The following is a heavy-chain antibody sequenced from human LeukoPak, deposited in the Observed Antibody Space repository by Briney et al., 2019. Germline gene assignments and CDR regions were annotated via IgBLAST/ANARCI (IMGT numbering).Heavy chain of an antibody. CDR1: GYSISSGYY. Sequence: SETLSLTCAVSGYSISSGYYWGWIRQPPGKGLEWIGSIYHSGSTYYNPSLKSRVTISVDTSKNQFSLKLSSVTAADTAVYYCARDKLAHGAAAGLGYWGQGTLVTVSS. CDR2: IYHSGST. D-gene: IGHD6-13*01. CDR3: ARDKLAHGAAAGLGY. J-gene: IGHJ4*02. V-gene: IGHV4-38-2*02.